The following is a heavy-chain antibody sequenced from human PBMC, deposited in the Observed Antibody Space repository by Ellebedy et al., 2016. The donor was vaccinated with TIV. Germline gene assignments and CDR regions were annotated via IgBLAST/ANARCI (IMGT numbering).Heavy chain of an antibody. J-gene: IGHJ6*02. V-gene: IGHV1-8*03. CDR1: GYTFTSYD. D-gene: IGHD4-17*01. CDR3: AREWHGAPYYYYGMDV. CDR2: MNPNSGNT. Sequence: AASVKVSCKASGYTFTSYDINWVRQATGQGLEWMGWMNPNSGNTGYAQKFQGRVTITRNTSISTAYMELSSLRSEDTAVYYCAREWHGAPYYYYGMDVWGQGTTVTVSS.